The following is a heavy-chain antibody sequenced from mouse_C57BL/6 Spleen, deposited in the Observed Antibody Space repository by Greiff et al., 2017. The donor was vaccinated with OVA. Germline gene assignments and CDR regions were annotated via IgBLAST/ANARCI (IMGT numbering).Heavy chain of an antibody. V-gene: IGHV1-42*01. CDR1: GYSFTGYY. D-gene: IGHD1-1*01. CDR3: ARRWITTDWYFDV. CDR2: INPSTGGT. Sequence: EVQLQQSGPELVKPGASVKISCKASGYSFTGYYMNWVKQSPEKSLEWIGEINPSTGGTTYNQKFKAKATLTVDKSSSTAYMQLKSLTSEDSAVYYCARRWITTDWYFDVWGTGTTVTVSS. J-gene: IGHJ1*03.